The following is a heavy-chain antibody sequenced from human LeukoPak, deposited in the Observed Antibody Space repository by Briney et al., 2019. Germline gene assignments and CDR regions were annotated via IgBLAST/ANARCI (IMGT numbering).Heavy chain of an antibody. CDR3: SSWLGDLLLSL. V-gene: IGHV3-48*03. D-gene: IGHD6-19*01. J-gene: IGHJ3*01. CDR1: EFIFSNE. Sequence: PGRSLRLSCVASEFIFSNEVNWFRQAPGKGLEWISYKPRGRNNIYYSDSLKGRFAVSITPAQNSVYLQMNSLRDEDTAVYYCSSWLGDLLLSLWGQGTMVTVSS. CDR2: KPRGRNNI.